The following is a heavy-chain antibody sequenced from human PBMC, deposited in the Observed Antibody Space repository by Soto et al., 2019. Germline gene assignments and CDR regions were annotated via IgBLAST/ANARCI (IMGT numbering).Heavy chain of an antibody. Sequence: SETLSLTCTVSGVSISSYYWSWIRQPPGKGLEWIGYIYYSGSTNYNPSLKRRVTISVDTSKNQFSLKLSSVTAAGTAVYYCAFQVMGYCSGGSCYSGGWFDPWGQGALVSVSS. D-gene: IGHD2-15*01. CDR1: GVSISSYY. CDR2: IYYSGST. CDR3: AFQVMGYCSGGSCYSGGWFDP. J-gene: IGHJ5*02. V-gene: IGHV4-59*01.